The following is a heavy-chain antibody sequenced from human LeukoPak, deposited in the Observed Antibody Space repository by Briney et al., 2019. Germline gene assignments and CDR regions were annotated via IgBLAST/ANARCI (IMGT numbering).Heavy chain of an antibody. CDR3: AKQGALRQDYYMDV. Sequence: SVKVSCKASGASFSSYAISWVRQAPGQGLEWMGRIIPIFGTPNYAQRFQGRVTITADIVSSTAYMEVNNLTSEDTAVYFCAKQGALRQDYYMDVWGNGTAVTVSS. V-gene: IGHV1-69*06. CDR1: GASFSSYA. J-gene: IGHJ6*03. CDR2: IIPIFGTP.